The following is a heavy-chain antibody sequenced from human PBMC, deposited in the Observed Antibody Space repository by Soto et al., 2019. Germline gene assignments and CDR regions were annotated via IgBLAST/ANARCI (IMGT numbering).Heavy chain of an antibody. Sequence: EVQLLESGGGLVQPGGSLRLSCAASGFTFSSYAMSWVRQAPGKGLEWVSGMSGSGGSTYYADSVKGRFTISRDNSKNTRDLQMNSLGAEDTAVYYCANGAPFYGSGIFRPLVYWGQGTLVTVSS. CDR3: ANGAPFYGSGIFRPLVY. D-gene: IGHD3-10*01. V-gene: IGHV3-23*01. J-gene: IGHJ4*02. CDR1: GFTFSSYA. CDR2: MSGSGGST.